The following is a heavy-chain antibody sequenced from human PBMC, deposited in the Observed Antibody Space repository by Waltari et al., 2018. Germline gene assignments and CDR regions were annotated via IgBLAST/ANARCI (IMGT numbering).Heavy chain of an antibody. CDR3: AKSIVGATSAFDI. J-gene: IGHJ3*02. CDR1: GFTFDDYA. CDR2: ISLNSGSI. D-gene: IGHD1-26*01. Sequence: EVQLVESGGGLVQPGRSLRLSCAASGFTFDDYAMHWVRQAPGKDLEWVSGISLNSGSIGDADSGKGRFTISRDNAKNSLYLQMNSLRAEDMALYYCAKSIVGATSAFDIWGQGTMVTVSS. V-gene: IGHV3-9*03.